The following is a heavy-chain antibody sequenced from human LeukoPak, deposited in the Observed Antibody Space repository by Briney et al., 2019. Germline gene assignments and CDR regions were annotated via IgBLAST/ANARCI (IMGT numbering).Heavy chain of an antibody. J-gene: IGHJ6*02. Sequence: PGGSLRLSCAASGFTFSSYWMSWIRQPPGKGLEWIGEINHSGSTNYNPSLKSRVTISVDTSKNQFSLKLSSVTAADTAVYYCARGRLYGMDVWGQGTTVTVSS. CDR3: ARGRLYGMDV. CDR2: INHSGST. V-gene: IGHV4-34*01. CDR1: GFTFSSYW.